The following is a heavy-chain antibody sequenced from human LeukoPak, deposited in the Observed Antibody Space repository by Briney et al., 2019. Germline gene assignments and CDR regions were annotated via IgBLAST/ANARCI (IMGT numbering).Heavy chain of an antibody. CDR3: ASFQYYDFWSGCPPSTGVYGMDV. Sequence: SVKVSCKASGGTFSSYAISWVRQAPGQGLEWMGRIIPILGIANYAQKFQGRVTITADKSTSTAYMELSSLRSEDTAVYYCASFQYYDFWSGCPPSTGVYGMDVWGQGTTVTVPS. CDR1: GGTFSSYA. J-gene: IGHJ6*02. CDR2: IIPILGIA. V-gene: IGHV1-69*04. D-gene: IGHD3-3*01.